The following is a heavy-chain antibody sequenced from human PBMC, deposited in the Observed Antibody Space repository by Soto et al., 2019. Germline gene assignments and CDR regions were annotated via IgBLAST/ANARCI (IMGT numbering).Heavy chain of an antibody. CDR1: GYTFTGYY. J-gene: IGHJ5*02. D-gene: IGHD2-21*01. CDR2: INPNSGGT. Sequence: AASVKVSCKASGYTFTGYYMHWVRQAPGQGLEWMGWINPNSGGTNYAQKFQGRVTMTRDTSISTAYMELSRLRSDDTAVYYCARFVLDLPGFDPWGQGTLVTVSS. CDR3: ARFVLDLPGFDP. V-gene: IGHV1-2*02.